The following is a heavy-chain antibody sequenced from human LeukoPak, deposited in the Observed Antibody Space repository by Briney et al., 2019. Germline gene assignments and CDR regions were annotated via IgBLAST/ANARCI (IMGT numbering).Heavy chain of an antibody. J-gene: IGHJ4*02. CDR3: TRHLPDCSSTSCYS. D-gene: IGHD2-2*01. V-gene: IGHV3-73*01. CDR1: GFTFSGSA. CDR2: IRSRANSYAT. Sequence: GGSLRLSCAASGFTFSGSAMHWVRQASGKGPEWVGRIRSRANSYATAYAASVKGRFTISRDDSKNTAYLQMNSLKTEDTAVYYCTRHLPDCSSTSCYSWGQGTLVTVSS.